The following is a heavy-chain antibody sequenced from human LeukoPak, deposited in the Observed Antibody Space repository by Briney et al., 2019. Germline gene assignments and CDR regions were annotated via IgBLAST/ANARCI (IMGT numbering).Heavy chain of an antibody. V-gene: IGHV3-7*01. J-gene: IGHJ1*01. D-gene: IGHD3-22*01. Sequence: QTGGSLRLSCAASGFTFSNNWMSWVRQAPGKGLEWVANIKQDGSEKYYADSVKGRFTISRDTAKNSLYLQMNSLRAEDTAVYYCATYSSGNGREFQHWGQGTLVTVSS. CDR2: IKQDGSEK. CDR3: ATYSSGNGREFQH. CDR1: GFTFSNNW.